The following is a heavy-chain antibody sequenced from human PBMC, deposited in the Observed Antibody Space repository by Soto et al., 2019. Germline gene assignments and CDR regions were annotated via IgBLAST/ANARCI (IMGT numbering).Heavy chain of an antibody. D-gene: IGHD5-12*01. CDR1: GFTFSSYS. V-gene: IGHV3-21*01. J-gene: IGHJ4*02. CDR3: ARGFPFSPKNTVATIYDY. Sequence: EVQLVESGGGLVKPGGSLRLSCAASGFTFSSYSMNWVRQAPGKGLEWVLSISSSSSYIYYADSVKGRFTISRDNAKNSPYLQMNSLRAEDTAVYYCARGFPFSPKNTVATIYDYWGQGTLVTVSS. CDR2: ISSSSSYI.